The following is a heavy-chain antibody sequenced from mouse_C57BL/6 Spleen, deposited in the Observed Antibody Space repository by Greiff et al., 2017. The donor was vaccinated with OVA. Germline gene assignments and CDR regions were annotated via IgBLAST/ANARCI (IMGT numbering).Heavy chain of an antibody. CDR2: INPSTGGT. CDR3: ARRGSNYLDY. J-gene: IGHJ2*01. D-gene: IGHD5-1*01. CDR1: GYSFTGYY. Sequence: EVKLQESGPELVKPGASVKISCKASGYSFTGYYMNWVKQSPEKSLEWIGEINPSTGGTTYNQKFKAKATLTVDKSSSTAYMQLKSLTSEDSAVYYCARRGSNYLDYWGQGTTLTVSS. V-gene: IGHV1-42*01.